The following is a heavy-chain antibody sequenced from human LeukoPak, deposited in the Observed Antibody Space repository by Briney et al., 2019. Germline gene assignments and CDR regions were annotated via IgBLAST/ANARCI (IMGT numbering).Heavy chain of an antibody. CDR3: ARDRTKGIAAAGIDY. CDR2: INPSGGST. V-gene: IGHV1-46*01. CDR1: GYTFTSCY. D-gene: IGHD6-13*01. J-gene: IGHJ4*02. Sequence: ASVKVSCKASGYTFTSCYMHWVRQAPGQGLEWMGIINPSGGSTSDAQKFQGRVTMTRDTYTSTVYMELSSLRSEDTAVYYCARDRTKGIAAAGIDYWGQGTLVTVSS.